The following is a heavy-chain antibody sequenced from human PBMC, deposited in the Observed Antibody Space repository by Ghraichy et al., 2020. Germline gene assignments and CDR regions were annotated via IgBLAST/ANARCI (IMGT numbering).Heavy chain of an antibody. V-gene: IGHV4-38-2*02. CDR2: IYHSGTT. CDR1: GYSISSGYY. D-gene: IGHD4-11*01. Sequence: SETLSLTCTVSGYSISSGYYWGWIRQPPGKGLEWIGSIYHSGTTYYNPSLESRVTISVDTPKNQFSLRLTPVTAADTAVYSCARGPRYGNYEIWGQGTMVTVSS. J-gene: IGHJ3*02. CDR3: ARGPRYGNYEI.